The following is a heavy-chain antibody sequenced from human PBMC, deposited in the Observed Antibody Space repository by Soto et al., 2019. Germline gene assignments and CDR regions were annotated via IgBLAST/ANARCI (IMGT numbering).Heavy chain of an antibody. CDR3: ARTTLAYCGGDCFYWYFDL. D-gene: IGHD2-21*02. J-gene: IGHJ2*01. CDR1: GGTFSSYA. Sequence: QVQLVQSGAEVKKPGSSVKVSCKASGGTFSSYAISWVRQAPGQGLEWMGGLIPIFGTANYAQKFQGRVTITADKSTSTAYMELSSLRSEDKAVYYCARTTLAYCGGDCFYWYFDLWGRGTLVTVSS. CDR2: LIPIFGTA. V-gene: IGHV1-69*06.